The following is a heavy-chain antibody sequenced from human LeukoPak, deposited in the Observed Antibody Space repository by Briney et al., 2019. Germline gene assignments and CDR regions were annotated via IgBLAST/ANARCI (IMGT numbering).Heavy chain of an antibody. Sequence: SETLSLTCTVSGGSISSYYWSWIRQPPGKGLEWVGYIYYSGSTYYNPSLKSRVTISVDTSKNQFSLKLSSVTAADTAVYYCARAGGITMVRGVITKNYDAFDIWGQGTMVTVSS. CDR3: ARAGGITMVRGVITKNYDAFDI. J-gene: IGHJ3*02. CDR2: IYYSGST. CDR1: GGSISSYY. D-gene: IGHD3-10*01. V-gene: IGHV4-59*01.